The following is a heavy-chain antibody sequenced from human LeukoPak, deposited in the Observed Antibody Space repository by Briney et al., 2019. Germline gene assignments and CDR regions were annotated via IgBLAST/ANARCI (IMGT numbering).Heavy chain of an antibody. Sequence: PGESLKLSCKGSGYSFTSYWISWVRQMPGKGLEWMGRIDPSDSYTNYSPSFQGHVTISADKSISTAYLQWSSLKASDTAMYYCASEQTYYDILTGYYMGYWGQGTLVTVSS. CDR1: GYSFTSYW. D-gene: IGHD3-9*01. V-gene: IGHV5-10-1*01. CDR2: IDPSDSYT. CDR3: ASEQTYYDILTGYYMGY. J-gene: IGHJ4*02.